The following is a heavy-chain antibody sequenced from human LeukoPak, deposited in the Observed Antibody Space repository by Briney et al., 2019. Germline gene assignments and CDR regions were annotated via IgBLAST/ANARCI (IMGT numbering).Heavy chain of an antibody. CDR1: GVPISNYY. CDR2: IYDSVRT. D-gene: IGHD1-1*01. J-gene: IGHJ4*02. V-gene: IGHV4-59*01. Sequence: SETLSLTCTVSGVPISNYYWSWIRQPPGKGLEWIGYIYDSVRTNYNPSLRSRVTISADTSRNQFYLKLTSVTAADTAVYYCARGYFYWGQGTLVTVSS. CDR3: ARGYFY.